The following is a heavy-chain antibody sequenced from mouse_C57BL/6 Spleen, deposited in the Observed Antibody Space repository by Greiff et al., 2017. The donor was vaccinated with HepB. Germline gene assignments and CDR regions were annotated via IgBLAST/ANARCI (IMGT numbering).Heavy chain of an antibody. Sequence: EVMLVESGGGLVKPGGSLKLSCAASGFTFSSYAMSWVRQTPEKRLEWVATISDGGSYTYYPDNVKGRFTISRDNAKNNLYLQMSHLESEDTAMYYCAREAQATRAWFAYWGQGTLVTVSA. CDR1: GFTFSSYA. D-gene: IGHD3-2*02. V-gene: IGHV5-4*01. J-gene: IGHJ3*01. CDR3: AREAQATRAWFAY. CDR2: ISDGGSYT.